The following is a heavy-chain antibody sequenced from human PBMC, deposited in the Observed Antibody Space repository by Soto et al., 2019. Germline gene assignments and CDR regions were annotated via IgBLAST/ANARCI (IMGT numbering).Heavy chain of an antibody. V-gene: IGHV1-2*04. CDR3: ARAKVIAARPPDYFDY. Sequence: QVQLVQSGAEVKKPGASVKVSCKASGYTFTGYYMHWVRQAPGQGLEWMGWINPNSGGTNYAQKFQGWVTMTRYTSISTAYMELSRLRSDDTAVYYCARAKVIAARPPDYFDYWGQGTLVTVSS. CDR2: INPNSGGT. D-gene: IGHD6-6*01. J-gene: IGHJ4*02. CDR1: GYTFTGYY.